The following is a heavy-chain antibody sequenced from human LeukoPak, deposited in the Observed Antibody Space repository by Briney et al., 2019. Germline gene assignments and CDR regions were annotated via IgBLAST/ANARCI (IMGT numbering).Heavy chain of an antibody. J-gene: IGHJ3*02. Sequence: AGSLRLSCAASGFTVSSNYLSWLRQAPGKGLEWVSDIYSGGSTYYADSVKGRFTISRDNSKNTLYLQMNSLRAEDTAVYYCARCPFIKGSGAFDIWGQGTMVTVSS. D-gene: IGHD3-16*02. V-gene: IGHV3-66*02. CDR3: ARCPFIKGSGAFDI. CDR1: GFTVSSNY. CDR2: IYSGGST.